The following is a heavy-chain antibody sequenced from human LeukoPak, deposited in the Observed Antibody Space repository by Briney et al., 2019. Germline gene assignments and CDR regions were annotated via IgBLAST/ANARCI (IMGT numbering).Heavy chain of an antibody. Sequence: GGSLRLSCAASGFTFSSYAMSWVRQAPGKGLEWVSDSSGSGGSTYYADSVKGRFTISRDNSKNTLYLQMNSLRAEVTAVYYCATPPVDTAMVYFDYWGQGTLVTVSS. D-gene: IGHD5-18*01. CDR2: SSGSGGST. CDR1: GFTFSSYA. J-gene: IGHJ4*02. CDR3: ATPPVDTAMVYFDY. V-gene: IGHV3-23*01.